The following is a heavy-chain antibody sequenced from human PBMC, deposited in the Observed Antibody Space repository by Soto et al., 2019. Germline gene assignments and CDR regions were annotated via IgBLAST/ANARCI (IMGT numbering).Heavy chain of an antibody. CDR1: VFTFSSYA. J-gene: IGHJ6*02. V-gene: IGHV3-23*01. D-gene: IGHD3-10*01. Sequence: PVGSLRLSCASSVFTFSSYAMSCVRHSPGKWLEWVSGISGSGGNTYYADSVKGRFTISRDSSKNTLYLQMSSLRAEDTAVYYCAKQGDNFYYYDMEVWGQGTTVTVSS. CDR3: AKQGDNFYYYDMEV. CDR2: ISGSGGNT.